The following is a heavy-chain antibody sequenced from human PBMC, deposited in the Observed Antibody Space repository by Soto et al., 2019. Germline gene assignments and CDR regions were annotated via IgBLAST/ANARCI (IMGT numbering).Heavy chain of an antibody. CDR3: ARGDCSGGSCYMVPYAFDI. D-gene: IGHD2-15*01. CDR2: IYYSGST. CDR1: GGSISSYY. V-gene: IGHV4-59*01. Sequence: SETLSLTCTVSGGSISSYYWSRIRQPPGKGLEWIGYIYYSGSTNYNPSLKSRVTISVDTSKNQFSLKMSSVTAADTAVYYCARGDCSGGSCYMVPYAFDIWGQGTMVTVS. J-gene: IGHJ3*02.